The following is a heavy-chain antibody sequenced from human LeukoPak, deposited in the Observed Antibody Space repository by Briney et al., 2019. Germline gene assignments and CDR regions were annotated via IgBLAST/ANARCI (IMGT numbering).Heavy chain of an antibody. CDR3: ARDGIVATPSGGEYYYGMDV. CDR1: GYTFTSYG. CDR2: ISAYNGNT. V-gene: IGHV1-18*01. J-gene: IGHJ6*02. Sequence: ASVKVSCKASGYTFTSYGISWVRQAPGQGLEWMGWISAYNGNTNYAQKLQGRVTMTIDTSTSTAYMELRSLRSDDTAVYYCARDGIVATPSGGEYYYGMDVWGQGTTVTVSS. D-gene: IGHD5-12*01.